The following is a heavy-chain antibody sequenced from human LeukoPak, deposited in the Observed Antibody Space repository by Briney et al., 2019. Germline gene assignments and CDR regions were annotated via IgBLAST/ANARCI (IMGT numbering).Heavy chain of an antibody. CDR2: IKSNSGGI. Sequence: EASVKVSCKTSGYTFTDYYLHWVRQAPGQGLEWMGWIKSNSGGIHYSQKFQDRVSITRDTSINTVYMVLSSLTSGDTAIYYCAREPRINMSPGAFDFWGQGTLVTVFS. CDR3: AREPRINMSPGAFDF. J-gene: IGHJ3*01. CDR1: GYTFTDYY. V-gene: IGHV1-2*02. D-gene: IGHD3-10*02.